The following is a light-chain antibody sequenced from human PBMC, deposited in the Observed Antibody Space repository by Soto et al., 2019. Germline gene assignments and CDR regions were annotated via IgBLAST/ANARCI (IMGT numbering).Light chain of an antibody. Sequence: DIVLTQSPDSLAVSLGERATINCKSSQSVLYSSNNKNYLAWYQQKPGQPPKLLIYWASTRESGVPDRFSGSGPGTDFTLTISSLQAEDVAVYYCQQYYSTLPITFGQGTRLEIK. CDR2: WAS. CDR3: QQYYSTLPIT. J-gene: IGKJ5*01. V-gene: IGKV4-1*01. CDR1: QSVLYSSNNKNY.